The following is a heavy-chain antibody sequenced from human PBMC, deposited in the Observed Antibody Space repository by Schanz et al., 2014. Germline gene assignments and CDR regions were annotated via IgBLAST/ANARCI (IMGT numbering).Heavy chain of an antibody. J-gene: IGHJ4*02. CDR3: ARGWFGEVSDYAR. Sequence: QVQLVESGGGVVQPGRSLRLSCAASGFMFSSYGMHWVRQAPGKGLEWVGVISYDGSKKSDADSVKGRITISRDNSKNKLYLHSNSAEPEDTDECDRARGWFGEVSDYARWGQGTLVTVSS. CDR2: ISYDGSKK. V-gene: IGHV3-30*03. D-gene: IGHD3-10*01. CDR1: GFMFSSYG.